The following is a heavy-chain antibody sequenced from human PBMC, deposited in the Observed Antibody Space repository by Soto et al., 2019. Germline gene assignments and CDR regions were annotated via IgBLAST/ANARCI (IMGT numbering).Heavy chain of an antibody. J-gene: IGHJ4*02. CDR3: ARDEGIRGFDS. Sequence: QVQLVQSGDEVKKSGASVKVSCKASGYSFSNYGISWVRQAPGQGLEWMGWVSGYNGLTAYAQNLQGRVTMTIDTATRTVFMELTRLRSNDTAVYYCARDEGIRGFDSWGQGTLVTVSS. V-gene: IGHV1-18*04. D-gene: IGHD3-10*01. CDR1: GYSFSNYG. CDR2: VSGYNGLT.